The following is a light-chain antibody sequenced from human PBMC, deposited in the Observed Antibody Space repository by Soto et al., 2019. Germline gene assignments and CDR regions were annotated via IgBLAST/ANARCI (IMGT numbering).Light chain of an antibody. J-gene: IGKJ2*01. V-gene: IGKV1-9*01. CDR1: QAISGY. CDR2: AAP. Sequence: IQLTQSPSSLSASVGDRVTITCRASQAISGYLAWYQQKPGKAPKLLIYAAPTLLSEVPSRFSGNGSGTDFTLSISTLQPEDFAIYYCQQLNGYPPYTFGQGTKLEIK. CDR3: QQLNGYPPYT.